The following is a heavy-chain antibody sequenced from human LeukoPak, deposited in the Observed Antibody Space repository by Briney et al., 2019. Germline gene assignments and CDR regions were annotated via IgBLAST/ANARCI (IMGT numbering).Heavy chain of an antibody. CDR1: GFTVSSYS. V-gene: IGHV3-21*01. CDR3: ARDGLGYCSGGSCYGDFDY. D-gene: IGHD2-15*01. CDR2: ISSSSSYI. Sequence: GGSLRLSCAASGFTVSSYSMNWVRQAPGKGLEWVSSISSSSSYIYYADSVKGRFTISRDDAKNSLYLQMNSLRAEDTAVYYCARDGLGYCSGGSCYGDFDYWGQGTLVTVSS. J-gene: IGHJ4*02.